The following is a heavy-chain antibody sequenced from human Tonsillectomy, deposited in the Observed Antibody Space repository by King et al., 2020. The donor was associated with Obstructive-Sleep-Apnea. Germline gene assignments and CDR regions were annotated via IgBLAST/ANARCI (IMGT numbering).Heavy chain of an antibody. J-gene: IGHJ5*01. D-gene: IGHD3-22*01. CDR2: IYHDEST. V-gene: IGHV4-4*03. CDR3: ARTYDTSGYFDW. Sequence: VQLQESGPGLVRPPGTLSLTCDVSGASIRSSNWWSWVRQPPGKGLEWIGEIYHDESTHYNPSLESQVSISVDKSKNQFSLRLTSVTAADTAVYYCARTYDTSGYFDWWGQGILVTVSS. CDR1: GASIRSSNW.